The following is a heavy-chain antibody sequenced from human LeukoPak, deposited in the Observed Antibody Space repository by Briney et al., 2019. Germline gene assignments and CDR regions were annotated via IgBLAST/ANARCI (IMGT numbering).Heavy chain of an antibody. CDR2: IYPGDSAT. CDR1: GYSFTSYW. V-gene: IGHV5-51*01. D-gene: IGHD3-10*01. J-gene: IGHJ4*02. Sequence: GESLKISCKGSGYSFTSYWIGWVRQMPGKGLEWMGIIYPGDSATRYSPSFQGQVTISADKSISTAYLQWSSLKASDTAMYYCARAYYYGSGSSIGFGYWGQGTLVTVSS. CDR3: ARAYYYGSGSSIGFGY.